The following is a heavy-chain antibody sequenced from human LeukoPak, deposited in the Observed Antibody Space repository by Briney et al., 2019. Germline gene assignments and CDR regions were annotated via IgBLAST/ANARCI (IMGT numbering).Heavy chain of an antibody. CDR2: IKGGGGGT. CDR1: GFTFSSSG. D-gene: IGHD2-15*01. Sequence: GGSLRLSCAASGFTFSSSGMSWVRQAPGKGLEWVSAIKGGGGGTYYADSVKGRFTISRDNSKNSLYLQMNSLRAEDTAVYYCAARYCSGGSCYGVLGFDPWGQGTLVTVSS. CDR3: AARYCSGGSCYGVLGFDP. V-gene: IGHV3-23*01. J-gene: IGHJ5*02.